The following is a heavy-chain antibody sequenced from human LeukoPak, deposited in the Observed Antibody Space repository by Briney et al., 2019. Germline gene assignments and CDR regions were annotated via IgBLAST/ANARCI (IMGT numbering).Heavy chain of an antibody. J-gene: IGHJ4*02. Sequence: SETLSLTCTVSGGSISSYYWSWIRQPPGKGLEWIGYIYYSGSTNYNPSLKSRVTISVDTSKNQFSLKLSSVTAADTAVYHCARHPNMITFGGVIVEIARPIDYWGQGTLVTVSS. CDR1: GGSISSYY. V-gene: IGHV4-59*08. CDR3: ARHPNMITFGGVIVEIARPIDY. D-gene: IGHD3-16*02. CDR2: IYYSGST.